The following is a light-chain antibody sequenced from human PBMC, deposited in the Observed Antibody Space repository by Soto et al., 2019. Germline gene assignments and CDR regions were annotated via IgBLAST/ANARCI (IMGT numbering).Light chain of an antibody. Sequence: LAQPASVSGSPGQSITISCTGTSSDVGGYIYVSWYQQHPGKAPKLMIYDVTSRPSGVSYRFSGSKSGNTASLTISGLQAEDEADYYCSSYTTSSSYVFGTGTKVTVL. V-gene: IGLV2-14*01. CDR2: DVT. CDR3: SSYTTSSSYV. CDR1: SSDVGGYIY. J-gene: IGLJ1*01.